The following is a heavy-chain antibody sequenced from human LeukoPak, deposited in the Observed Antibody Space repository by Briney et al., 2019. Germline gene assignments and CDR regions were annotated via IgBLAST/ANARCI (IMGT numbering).Heavy chain of an antibody. J-gene: IGHJ4*02. Sequence: PSETLSLTCAVYGGSFSGYYWSWIRQPPGKGLEWIGEINHSGSTNYNPSLKSRVTISVDTSKSQFSLKLSSVTAADTAVYYCARGWTYYDFWSGSLVFDYWGQGTLVTVSS. CDR1: GGSFSGYY. CDR2: INHSGST. D-gene: IGHD3-3*01. CDR3: ARGWTYYDFWSGSLVFDY. V-gene: IGHV4-34*01.